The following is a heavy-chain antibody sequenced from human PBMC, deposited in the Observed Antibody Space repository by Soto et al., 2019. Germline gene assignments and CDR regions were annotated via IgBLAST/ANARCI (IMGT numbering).Heavy chain of an antibody. CDR1: GGTFSSYA. CDR2: IIPILGIA. D-gene: IGHD3-22*01. J-gene: IGHJ4*02. V-gene: IGHV1-69*04. CDR3: ARGASVTMIVPGGD. Sequence: SVKVSCKASGGTFSSYAITWVRQSPGQGLEWMGRIIPILGIANYAQKFQGRVTITADKSTRTAYMELSSLRSEDTAVYYCARGASVTMIVPGGDWGQGTLVTVSS.